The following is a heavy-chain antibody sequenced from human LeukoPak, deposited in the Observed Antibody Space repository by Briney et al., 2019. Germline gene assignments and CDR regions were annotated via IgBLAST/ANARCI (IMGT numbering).Heavy chain of an antibody. CDR1: GYTFTGYY. J-gene: IGHJ6*03. D-gene: IGHD6-13*01. CDR3: ARGSSWSLYYYYYYMDV. CDR2: INPNSGGT. V-gene: IGHV1-2*02. Sequence: GASVKVSCKASGYTFTGYYMHWVRPAAGQGLEWMGWINPNSGGTNYAQKFQGRVTMTRDTSISTAYMELSRLRSDDTAVDYCARGSSWSLYYYYYYMDVWGKGTTVTVSS.